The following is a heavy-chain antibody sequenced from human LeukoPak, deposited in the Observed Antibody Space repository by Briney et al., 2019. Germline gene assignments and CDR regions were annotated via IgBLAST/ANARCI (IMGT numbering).Heavy chain of an antibody. Sequence: GGFLRLSCAASGFTFSSYAMSWVRQAPGKGLEWVSAFSGSGGSTYYADSVKGRFTISRDNSKNTLYLQMNSLRAEDTAVYYCAKDREIVVVTGIFDYWGQGTLVTVPS. V-gene: IGHV3-23*01. CDR1: GFTFSSYA. CDR3: AKDREIVVVTGIFDY. J-gene: IGHJ4*02. D-gene: IGHD2-21*02. CDR2: FSGSGGST.